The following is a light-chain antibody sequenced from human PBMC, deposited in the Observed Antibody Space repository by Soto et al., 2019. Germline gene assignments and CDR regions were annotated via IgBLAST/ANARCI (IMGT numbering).Light chain of an antibody. J-gene: IGLJ2*01. CDR1: SSDVGGYNY. CDR2: DVS. Sequence: QSALTQPASVSGSPGQSITISCTGTSSDVGGYNYVSWYQQHPGKAPKLMIYDVSNRPSGVSNRFSGSKSGNTASLTISGLQAEDGADYYCSSYTSSIVVFGGGTKVTVL. V-gene: IGLV2-14*01. CDR3: SSYTSSIVV.